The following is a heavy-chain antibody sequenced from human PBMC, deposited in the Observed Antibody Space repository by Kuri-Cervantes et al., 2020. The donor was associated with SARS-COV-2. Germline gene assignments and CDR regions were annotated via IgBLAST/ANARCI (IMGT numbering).Heavy chain of an antibody. V-gene: IGHV1-69*05. CDR3: ARVRRHYDSSGYYLNWFDP. CDR1: GGTFSSYG. Sequence: SVKVSCKASGGTFSSYGISWVRQAPGQGLEWMGGIIPTFGIENYAQKFQGRVTITTDESTSTAYMELSSLRSEDTAVYYCARVRRHYDSSGYYLNWFDPWGQGTLVTVSS. CDR2: IIPTFGIE. J-gene: IGHJ5*02. D-gene: IGHD3-22*01.